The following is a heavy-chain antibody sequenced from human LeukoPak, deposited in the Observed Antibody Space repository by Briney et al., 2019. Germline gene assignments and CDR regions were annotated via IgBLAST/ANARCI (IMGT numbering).Heavy chain of an antibody. CDR1: GYILTNNW. CDR2: IYPGYSDA. Sequence: GESLKISCKVSGYILTNNWIGWVRQMPGKGLEWMGLIYPGYSDAKYSPSFQGQVTFSADKSISTAYLQWSSLKASDTAMYYCARLGGSGSYTDYWGQGTLVTVSS. D-gene: IGHD3-10*01. V-gene: IGHV5-51*01. J-gene: IGHJ4*02. CDR3: ARLGGSGSYTDY.